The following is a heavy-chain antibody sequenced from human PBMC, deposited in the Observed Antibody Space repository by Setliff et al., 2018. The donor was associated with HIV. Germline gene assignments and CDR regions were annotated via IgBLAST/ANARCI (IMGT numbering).Heavy chain of an antibody. D-gene: IGHD3-10*01. CDR3: ARSPSGYGSGSYYHYYYYGMDV. V-gene: IGHV4-39*07. J-gene: IGHJ6*02. Sequence: SETLSLTCAVSGVTFSSNNYYWGWIRQPPGKGLEWIGTVFYSGSTSYSPPLKSRVTISVDTSKNQFSLKLKSVTAADTAVYYCARSPSGYGSGSYYHYYYYGMDVWGQGTTVTVSS. CDR2: VFYSGST. CDR1: GVTFSSNNYY.